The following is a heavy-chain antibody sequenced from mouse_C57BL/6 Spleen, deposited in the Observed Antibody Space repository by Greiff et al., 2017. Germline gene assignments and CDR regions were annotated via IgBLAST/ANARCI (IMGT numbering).Heavy chain of an antibody. D-gene: IGHD2-1*01. CDR3: ARSTMVTHWYFDV. CDR1: GYTFTSYW. J-gene: IGHJ1*03. CDR2: IDPSDSYT. V-gene: IGHV1-50*01. Sequence: QVQLQQSGAELVKPGASVKLSCKASGYTFTSYWMQWVKQRPGQGLEWIGEIDPSDSYTNYNQKFKGKATLTVDTSSSTAYMQLSSLTSEDSAVYYCARSTMVTHWYFDVWGTGTTVTVSS.